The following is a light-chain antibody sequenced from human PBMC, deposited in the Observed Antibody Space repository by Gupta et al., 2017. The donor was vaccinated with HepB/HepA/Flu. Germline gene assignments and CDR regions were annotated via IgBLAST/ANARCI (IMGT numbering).Light chain of an antibody. CDR1: SSDFGAGSD. Sequence: QSVLTPPPSVSGAPGQRVTIPCTGRSSDFGAGSDVHWYQPLTGTAPKLLIYGNSNRPSGVPDRISGSKSGTSASLAITGLQAEDEADYYCQSYDSSLSGSVFGGGTKLTVL. V-gene: IGLV1-40*01. J-gene: IGLJ3*02. CDR3: QSYDSSLSGSV. CDR2: GNS.